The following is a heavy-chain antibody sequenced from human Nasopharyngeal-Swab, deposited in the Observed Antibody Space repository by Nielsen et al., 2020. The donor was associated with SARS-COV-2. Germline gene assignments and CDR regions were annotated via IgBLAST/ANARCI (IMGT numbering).Heavy chain of an antibody. CDR1: GFTFSSYE. J-gene: IGHJ5*02. D-gene: IGHD3-3*01. CDR3: ASEGSRNYNYDFWSGYYFNWFDP. Sequence: GGSLRLSCAASGFTFSSYEMNWVRQAPGKGLEWVANIKQDGSEKYYVDSVKGRFTISRDNAKNSLYLQMNSLRAEDTAVYYCASEGSRNYNYDFWSGYYFNWFDPWGQGTLVTVSS. V-gene: IGHV3-7*01. CDR2: IKQDGSEK.